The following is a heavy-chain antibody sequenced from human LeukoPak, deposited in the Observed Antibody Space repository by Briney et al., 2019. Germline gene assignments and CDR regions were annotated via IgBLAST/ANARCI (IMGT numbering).Heavy chain of an antibody. CDR3: ARGHSSSWYVGY. CDR2: ISSSGSTI. V-gene: IGHV3-48*03. Sequence: GGSLRLSCAASGFTFSSYEMNWVRQAPGKGLEWVSCISSSGSTIYYADSVKDRFTISRDNAKNSLYLQMNSLRAEDTAVYYCARGHSSSWYVGYWGQGTLVTVSS. J-gene: IGHJ4*02. D-gene: IGHD6-13*01. CDR1: GFTFSSYE.